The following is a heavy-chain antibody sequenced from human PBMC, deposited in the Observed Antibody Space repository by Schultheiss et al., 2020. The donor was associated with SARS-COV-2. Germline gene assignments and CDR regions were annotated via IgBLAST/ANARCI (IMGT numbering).Heavy chain of an antibody. J-gene: IGHJ6*02. CDR2: IYWNDDK. Sequence: SGATLVKPTQTLTLTCTFSGFSLSTSGVGVGWIRQPPGKALEWLALIYWNDDKRYSPSLKSRLTITKDTSKNQVVLTMTNMDPVDTATYFCAHSRIDGYYDFWSGYRYYYYTMDVWGQGTTVTVSS. CDR3: AHSRIDGYYDFWSGYRYYYYTMDV. V-gene: IGHV2-5*01. CDR1: GFSLSTSGVG. D-gene: IGHD3-3*01.